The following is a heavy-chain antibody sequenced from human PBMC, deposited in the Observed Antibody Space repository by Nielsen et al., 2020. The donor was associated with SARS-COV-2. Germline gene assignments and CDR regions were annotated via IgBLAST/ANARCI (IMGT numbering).Heavy chain of an antibody. D-gene: IGHD6-6*01. V-gene: IGHV1-46*01. CDR1: GYTFTNYY. J-gene: IGHJ4*02. Sequence: ASVKVSCKASGYTFTNYYMHWVRQAPGQGLEWMGIINTSDGSTTYAQKFQGRVTMTRDTSTRTVYMELRSLRSDDTAVYYCATYQTSIAAPLGYWGQGTLVTVSS. CDR3: ATYQTSIAAPLGY. CDR2: INTSDGST.